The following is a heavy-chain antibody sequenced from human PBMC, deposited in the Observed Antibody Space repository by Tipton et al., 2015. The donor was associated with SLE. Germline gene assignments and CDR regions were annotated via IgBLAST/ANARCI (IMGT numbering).Heavy chain of an antibody. CDR2: IYSGGNT. CDR1: GDSISTYY. CDR3: ARDLGSSWYLVY. J-gene: IGHJ4*02. V-gene: IGHV4-59*12. Sequence: TLSLTCTVSGDSISTYYWSWIRQPPGKGLEWIAYIYSGGNTNYNPSLMSRVTISVDTSKNQFSLNLNSVTAADSAVYYCARDLGSSWYLVYWGQGTLVTVSS. D-gene: IGHD6-13*01.